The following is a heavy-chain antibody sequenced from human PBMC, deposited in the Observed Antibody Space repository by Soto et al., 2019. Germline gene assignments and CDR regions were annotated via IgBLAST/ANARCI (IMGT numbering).Heavy chain of an antibody. CDR3: AREAVHYDILTGPNWFDP. V-gene: IGHV4-31*03. D-gene: IGHD3-9*01. CDR2: IYYSGST. Sequence: SETLSLTCTVSGGSISSGGYYWSWIRQHPGKGLEWIGYIYYSGSTYYNPSLKSRVTISVDTSKNQFSLKLSSVTAADTAVYYCAREAVHYDILTGPNWFDPWGQGTLVTVSS. J-gene: IGHJ5*02. CDR1: GGSISSGGYY.